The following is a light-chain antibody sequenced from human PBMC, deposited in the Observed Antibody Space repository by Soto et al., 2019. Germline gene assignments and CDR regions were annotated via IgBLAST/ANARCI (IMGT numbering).Light chain of an antibody. V-gene: IGKV3-11*01. CDR3: QQSYSTLWT. Sequence: EIVLTQSPGTLSLSPGERATLSCSASQSVSSYLAWYQQKPGQAPRLLIYGASNRATGIPDRFSGSGSGTDFPLTISSLQPEDFATYYCQQSYSTLWTFGQGTKVDIK. CDR1: QSVSSY. CDR2: GAS. J-gene: IGKJ1*01.